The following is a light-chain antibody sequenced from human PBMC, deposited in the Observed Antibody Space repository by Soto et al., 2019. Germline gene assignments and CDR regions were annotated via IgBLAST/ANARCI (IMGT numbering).Light chain of an antibody. V-gene: IGLV2-14*01. J-gene: IGLJ1*01. CDR1: SSDVGGYNY. CDR3: SSYTSGSTPCV. Sequence: QSVLTQPASVSGSPGQSITISCTGTSSDVGGYNYVSWYQQHPGKAPKLMIYEVSNRPSGVSNRFSGSKSGNTASLTISGLQAEDEADYYCSSYTSGSTPCVFGTGTKVTV. CDR2: EVS.